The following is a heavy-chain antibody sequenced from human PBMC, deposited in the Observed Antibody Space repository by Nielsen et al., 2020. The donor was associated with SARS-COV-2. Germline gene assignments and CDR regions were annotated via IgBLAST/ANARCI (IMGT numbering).Heavy chain of an antibody. CDR2: IKPDGSQG. Sequence: GESLKISCAASEFTFNNYWMTWVRQAPGKGLEWVANIKPDGSQGFYADSVKGRFTISRDNAKNSLFLQMNSLRAEDTAVYYCARDSGNFFIDYWGQGTLVTVSS. CDR1: EFTFNNYW. J-gene: IGHJ4*02. D-gene: IGHD1-26*01. V-gene: IGHV3-7*01. CDR3: ARDSGNFFIDY.